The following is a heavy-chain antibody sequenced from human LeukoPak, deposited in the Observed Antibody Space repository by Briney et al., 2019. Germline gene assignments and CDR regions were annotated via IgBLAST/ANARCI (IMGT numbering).Heavy chain of an antibody. V-gene: IGHV4-59*10. J-gene: IGHJ4*02. Sequence: SETLSLTCAVYGGSFSGYYWSWIRQPPGKGLEWIGRIYTSGSTNYNPSLKSRVTMSVDTSKNQFSLKLSSVTAADTAVYYCARVQDTAMIIFDYWGQGTLVTVSS. CDR3: ARVQDTAMIIFDY. CDR2: IYTSGST. CDR1: GGSFSGYY. D-gene: IGHD5-18*01.